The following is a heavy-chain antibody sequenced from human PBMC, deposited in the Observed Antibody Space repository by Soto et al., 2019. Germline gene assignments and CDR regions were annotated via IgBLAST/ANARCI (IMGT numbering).Heavy chain of an antibody. J-gene: IGHJ6*02. D-gene: IGHD6-13*01. CDR1: GYSFTSYW. Sequence: GESLKISCKGSGYSFTSYWISWVRQMPGKGLEWMGRIDPSDSYTNYSPSFQGHVTISADKSISTAYLQWSSLKASDTAMYYCARTYSSSWSTTVPDYGMDVWGQGTTVTVS. CDR2: IDPSDSYT. V-gene: IGHV5-10-1*01. CDR3: ARTYSSSWSTTVPDYGMDV.